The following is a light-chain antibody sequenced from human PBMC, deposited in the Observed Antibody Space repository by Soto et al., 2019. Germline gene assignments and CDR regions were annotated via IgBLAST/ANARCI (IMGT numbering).Light chain of an antibody. CDR2: GAS. V-gene: IGKV3-15*01. Sequence: EIVMTQSPATLSVSPGERATLSCRASQSVSSNLAWYQQKPGQAPRLLIYGASTRATGIPARFSGSGSGTEFTLTISSLHSEDFAVYYCQQSNNWPQTFGQGTKV. CDR3: QQSNNWPQT. J-gene: IGKJ1*01. CDR1: QSVSSN.